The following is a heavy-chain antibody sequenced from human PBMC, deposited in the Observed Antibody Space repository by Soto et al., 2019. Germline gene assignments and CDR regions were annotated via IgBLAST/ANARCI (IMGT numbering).Heavy chain of an antibody. Sequence: QVQLQESGPGLVKPSQTLSLTCTVSGGSISSGGYCWSWIRQHPGQGLEWIGYIYCSGNTYYNPSLKSRVTIAVDTSKNQFSLKLSSVTAADTAVYYCARGDSGYYDSSGYYSYWGQGTLVTVSS. CDR3: ARGDSGYYDSSGYYSY. D-gene: IGHD3-22*01. J-gene: IGHJ4*02. V-gene: IGHV4-31*03. CDR2: IYCSGNT. CDR1: GGSISSGGYC.